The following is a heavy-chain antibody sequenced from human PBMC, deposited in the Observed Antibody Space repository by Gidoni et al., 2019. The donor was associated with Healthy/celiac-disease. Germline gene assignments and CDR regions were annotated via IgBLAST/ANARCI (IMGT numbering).Heavy chain of an antibody. D-gene: IGHD2-21*02. Sequence: EVQLVESGGGLVQPGGSRKLSRAASGFTFRGSAMHWVRQASGKGLEWVGRIRSKANSYATAYAASVKGRFTISRDDSKNTAYLQMNSLKTEDTAVYYCTRPCGGDCLGFDYWGQGTLVTVSS. J-gene: IGHJ4*02. CDR2: IRSKANSYAT. CDR1: GFTFRGSA. V-gene: IGHV3-73*02. CDR3: TRPCGGDCLGFDY.